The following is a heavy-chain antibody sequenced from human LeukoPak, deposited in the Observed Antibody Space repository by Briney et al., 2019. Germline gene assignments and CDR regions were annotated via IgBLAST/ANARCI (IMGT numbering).Heavy chain of an antibody. CDR1: GYTFTSYG. CDR3: ARGPEYGDPNFDY. D-gene: IGHD4-17*01. V-gene: IGHV1-69*13. Sequence: GASVKVSCKASGYTFTSYGISWVRQAPGQGLEWMGGIIPIFGTANYAQKFQGRVTITADESTSTAYMELSSLRSEDTAVYYCARGPEYGDPNFDYWGQGTLVTVSS. J-gene: IGHJ4*02. CDR2: IIPIFGTA.